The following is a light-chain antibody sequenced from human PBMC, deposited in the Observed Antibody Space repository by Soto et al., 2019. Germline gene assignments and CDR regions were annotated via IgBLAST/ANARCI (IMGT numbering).Light chain of an antibody. Sequence: QSALTQPASVSGSPGQSITISCSGTPSDIGAYNYVSWYQHLPGKAPKVIIYDVTNRPSGVSSRFSGSKSGNTASLTVSGLQAEDEADYYCSSYAGSNNFVVFGGGTKLTVL. CDR2: DVT. V-gene: IGLV2-14*03. J-gene: IGLJ2*01. CDR1: PSDIGAYNY. CDR3: SSYAGSNNFVV.